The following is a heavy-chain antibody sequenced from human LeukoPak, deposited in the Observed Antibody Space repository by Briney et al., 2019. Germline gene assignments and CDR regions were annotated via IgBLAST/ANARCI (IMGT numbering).Heavy chain of an antibody. J-gene: IGHJ4*02. Sequence: PGGSLRLSCAASGFTFSNAWMSWVRQAPGKGLEWVSSISSSSSYIYYADSVKGRFTISRDNAKNSLYLQMNSLRAEDTAVYYCARDRVAGPTFDDYWGQGTLVTVSS. D-gene: IGHD6-19*01. CDR3: ARDRVAGPTFDDY. CDR1: GFTFSNAW. V-gene: IGHV3-21*01. CDR2: ISSSSSYI.